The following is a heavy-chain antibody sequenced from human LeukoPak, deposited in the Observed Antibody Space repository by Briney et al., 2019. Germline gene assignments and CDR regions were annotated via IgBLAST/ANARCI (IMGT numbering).Heavy chain of an antibody. V-gene: IGHV4-39*07. CDR2: IYHSGYT. CDR3: ARGWDGIAVAGSFDY. D-gene: IGHD6-19*01. J-gene: IGHJ4*02. Sequence: KPSETLSLTCTVSGGSINSSSYYWGWIRQPPGEALEWIGSIYHSGYTYYNPSLTSRVTMSVDTSKNQFSLKLNSVTAADTAVYYCARGWDGIAVAGSFDYWGQGTLVTVSS. CDR1: GGSINSSSYY.